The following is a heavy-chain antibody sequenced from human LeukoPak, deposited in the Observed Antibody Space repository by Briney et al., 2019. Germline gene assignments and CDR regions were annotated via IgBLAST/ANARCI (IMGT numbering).Heavy chain of an antibody. V-gene: IGHV4-39*01. CDR1: GGSISSSSYY. CDR2: IYYSGSP. Sequence: SETLSLACTVSGGSISSSSYYWGWIRQPPGKGLDRLGSIYYSGSPYYNPSLKSRVTISVDTSKNQFSVKLSSVTAADTAVYYCARHGSVAYYDILTGYGARGYFDYWGQGTLVTDSS. D-gene: IGHD3-9*01. J-gene: IGHJ4*02. CDR3: ARHGSVAYYDILTGYGARGYFDY.